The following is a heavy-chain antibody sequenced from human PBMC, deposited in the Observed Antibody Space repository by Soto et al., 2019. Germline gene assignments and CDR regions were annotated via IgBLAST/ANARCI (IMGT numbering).Heavy chain of an antibody. D-gene: IGHD3-3*01. J-gene: IGHJ6*02. V-gene: IGHV1-8*01. CDR2: RNPNRVNT. Sequence: QVQLVQSGAEVKKPGSSVKVSCKASGYTFTSYDSNWLRQATGQGLEWMGWRNPNRVNTAYEQKFKGRETRTRNTSISTDYMALSRLRSEDTAVYYCAREKTSEYGRDVWGPGTTVTVSS. CDR3: AREKTSEYGRDV. CDR1: GYTFTSYD.